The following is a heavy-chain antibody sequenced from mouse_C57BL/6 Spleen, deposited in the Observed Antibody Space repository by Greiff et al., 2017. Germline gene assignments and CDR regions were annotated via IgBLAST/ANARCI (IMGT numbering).Heavy chain of an antibody. J-gene: IGHJ4*01. CDR2: IDPNSGGT. D-gene: IGHD1-1*01. V-gene: IGHV1-72*01. CDR3: ARPYGSSSYYYAMDY. Sequence: QVQLQQPGAELVKPGASVKLSCKASGYTFTSYWMHWVTQRPGRGLEWSGRIDPNSGGTKYNEKFKSKATLTVDKPSSTAYMQLSSLTSEDSAVYYCARPYGSSSYYYAMDYWGQGTSVTVSS. CDR1: GYTFTSYW.